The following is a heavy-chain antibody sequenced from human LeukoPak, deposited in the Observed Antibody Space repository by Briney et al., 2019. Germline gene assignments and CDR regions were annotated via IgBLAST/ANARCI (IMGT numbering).Heavy chain of an antibody. CDR1: GGSISSSSYY. CDR2: IYYSGST. CDR3: ARVLLDCSGGSCYYYYYYMDV. J-gene: IGHJ6*03. Sequence: SETLSPTCTVSGGSISSSSYYWGWIRQPPGKGLEWIGSIYYSGSTYYNPSLKSRVTISVDTSKNQFSLKLSSVTAADTAVYYCARVLLDCSGGSCYYYYYYMDVWGKGTTVTVSS. V-gene: IGHV4-39*07. D-gene: IGHD2-15*01.